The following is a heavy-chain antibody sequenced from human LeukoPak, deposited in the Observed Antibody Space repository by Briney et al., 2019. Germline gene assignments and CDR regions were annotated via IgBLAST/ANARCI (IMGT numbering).Heavy chain of an antibody. D-gene: IGHD3-3*01. CDR2: IYYSGST. J-gene: IGHJ4*02. CDR3: ARHASVSGNWPRPLDY. V-gene: IGHV4-39*01. Sequence: SETLSLTCTVSGGSISSSSYYWGWVRQPPGKGLEWIANIYYSGSTYYSPSLRSRVTISVDTSKNQFSLKLTSMTAADTAVYYCARHASVSGNWPRPLDYWGQGSLVTVSS. CDR1: GGSISSSSYY.